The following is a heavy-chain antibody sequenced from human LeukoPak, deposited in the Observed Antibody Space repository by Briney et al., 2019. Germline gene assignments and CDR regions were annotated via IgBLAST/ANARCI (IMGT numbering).Heavy chain of an antibody. CDR1: GGTFTSYA. CDR3: ARGPTILRYFDWLLVPYYFDY. CDR2: IIPIFGAA. D-gene: IGHD3-9*01. J-gene: IGHJ4*02. Sequence: SVKVSCKASGGTFTSYAISWVRQAPGQGLEWMGGIIPIFGAANYAQKFQGRVTITRNTSISTAYMELSSLRSEDTAVYYCARGPTILRYFDWLLVPYYFDYWGQGTLVTVSS. V-gene: IGHV1-69*05.